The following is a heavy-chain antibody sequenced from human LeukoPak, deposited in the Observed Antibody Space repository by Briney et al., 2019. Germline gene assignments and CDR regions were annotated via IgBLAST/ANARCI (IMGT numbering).Heavy chain of an antibody. CDR2: INHSGST. CDR3: ARGVNSEDYDFWSGYWGPNWFDP. J-gene: IGHJ5*02. Sequence: SETLSLTCAVYGGSFSGYYWSWIRQPPGKGLEWIGEINHSGSTNYNPSLKSRVTISVDTSKNQFSLKLSSVTAADTAVYYCARGVNSEDYDFWSGYWGPNWFDPWGQGTLVTVSS. D-gene: IGHD3-3*01. CDR1: GGSFSGYY. V-gene: IGHV4-34*01.